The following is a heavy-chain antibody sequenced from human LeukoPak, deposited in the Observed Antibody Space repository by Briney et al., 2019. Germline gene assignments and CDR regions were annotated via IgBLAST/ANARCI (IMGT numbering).Heavy chain of an antibody. Sequence: GGSLRLSCAASGFTFSNYWMHWVRHAPGKGLVWVSRIYNDGSSTSYADSVKGRFTISRDNAKNSLYLQMNSLRAEDTAVYYCARDRGTGYLGGDYVNYWGQGTLVTVSS. CDR2: IYNDGSST. CDR1: GFTFSNYW. J-gene: IGHJ4*02. V-gene: IGHV3-74*01. D-gene: IGHD4-17*01. CDR3: ARDRGTGYLGGDYVNY.